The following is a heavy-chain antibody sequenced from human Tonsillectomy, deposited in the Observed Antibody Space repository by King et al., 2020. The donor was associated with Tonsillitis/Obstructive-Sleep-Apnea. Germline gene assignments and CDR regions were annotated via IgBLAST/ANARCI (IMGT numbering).Heavy chain of an antibody. J-gene: IGHJ6*03. CDR3: ARVIAARPTVYYMDV. D-gene: IGHD6-25*01. CDR1: GSSVTSDGYY. Sequence: QLQESGPGLVKPSQTLSLTCNVSGSSVTSDGYYWTWLRHPPGKGLEWIGYIYHRSGTHYHPSLESRLAISMDRPKNLFSLKLNSVSAADTATYYCARVIAARPTVYYMDVWGKGTTVYVSS. V-gene: IGHV4-31*03. CDR2: IYHRSGT.